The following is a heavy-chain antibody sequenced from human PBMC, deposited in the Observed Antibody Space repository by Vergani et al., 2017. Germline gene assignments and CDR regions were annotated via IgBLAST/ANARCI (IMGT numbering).Heavy chain of an antibody. CDR2: ISSSSSYT. CDR1: GFTFSDYY. D-gene: IGHD2-21*01. CDR3: AKDRRMWSESMDV. V-gene: IGHV3-11*05. Sequence: QVQLVESGGGLVKPGGSLRLSCAASGFTFSDYYMSWIRQAPGKGLEWVSYISSSSSYTNYADSVKGRFTISRDNSKNTLYLQMNSLRAEDTAVYYCAKDRRMWSESMDVWGKGTTVTVSS. J-gene: IGHJ6*03.